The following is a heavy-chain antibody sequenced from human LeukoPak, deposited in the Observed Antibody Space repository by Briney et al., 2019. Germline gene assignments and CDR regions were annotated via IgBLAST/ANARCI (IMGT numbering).Heavy chain of an antibody. J-gene: IGHJ4*01. V-gene: IGHV3-33*06. D-gene: IGHD3-22*01. Sequence: GGSLRLSCAASGFTFSSFGMHWVRQAPGKGLEWVAVVWYDGSNKYYADSVKGRFTISRDNSKNTLYVQMNSLRAEDTAVYYCAKAYYESSGYLDYWGHGTLVTVSS. CDR3: AKAYYESSGYLDY. CDR1: GFTFSSFG. CDR2: VWYDGSNK.